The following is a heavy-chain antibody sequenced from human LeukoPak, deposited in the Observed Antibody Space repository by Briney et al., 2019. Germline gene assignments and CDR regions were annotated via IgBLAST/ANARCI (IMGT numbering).Heavy chain of an antibody. CDR2: IRHDENDK. CDR1: GFALRNYG. V-gene: IGHV3-30*02. D-gene: IGHD6-6*01. Sequence: GGSLRLSCAVSGFALRNYGMHWVRQAPGKGLEWVAYIRHDENDKYHVEGRFTISRDNSKNTLFLQMNSLRADDTAVYYCVRGFRAYSSSSGGDYWGQGTLVTVSS. CDR3: VRGFRAYSSSSGGDY. J-gene: IGHJ4*02.